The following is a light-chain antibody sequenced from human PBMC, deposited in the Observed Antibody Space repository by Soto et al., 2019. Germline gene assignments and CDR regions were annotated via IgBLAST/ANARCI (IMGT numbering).Light chain of an antibody. Sequence: DIQMTQSPSTLSGSVGDRVTITCRASQTISSWLAWYQQKPGKAPKLLIYKASTLKSGVPSRFSGSGSGTEFTLTISSLQPDDFASYYSQHYNSYSDAFGQGTKVELK. J-gene: IGKJ1*01. CDR3: QHYNSYSDA. V-gene: IGKV1-5*03. CDR1: QTISSW. CDR2: KAS.